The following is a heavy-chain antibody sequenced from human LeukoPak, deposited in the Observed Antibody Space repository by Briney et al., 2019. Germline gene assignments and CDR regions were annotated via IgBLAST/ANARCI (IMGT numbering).Heavy chain of an antibody. Sequence: PGGSLRLSCAASGFTFSSYSMNWVRQAPGKGLEWVSSISSSSSYIYYADSVKGRFTISRDNAKNSLYLQMNSLRAEDTAVYYCARGITMIVVASRVAGAFDIWGQGTMVTVSS. D-gene: IGHD3-22*01. CDR3: ARGITMIVVASRVAGAFDI. V-gene: IGHV3-21*01. CDR2: ISSSSSYI. CDR1: GFTFSSYS. J-gene: IGHJ3*02.